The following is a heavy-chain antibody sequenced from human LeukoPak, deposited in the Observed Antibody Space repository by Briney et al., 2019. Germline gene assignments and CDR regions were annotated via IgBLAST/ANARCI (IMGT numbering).Heavy chain of an antibody. J-gene: IGHJ4*02. D-gene: IGHD4-17*01. Sequence: SETLSLTCAVYGGSFSGYYWSWIRQPPGKGLEWIGEINHSGSTNYNPSLKSRVTISVDTSKNQFSLKLSSVTAADTAVYYCARFRRTVTDYWGQGTLVTVSS. V-gene: IGHV4-34*01. CDR1: GGSFSGYY. CDR2: INHSGST. CDR3: ARFRRTVTDY.